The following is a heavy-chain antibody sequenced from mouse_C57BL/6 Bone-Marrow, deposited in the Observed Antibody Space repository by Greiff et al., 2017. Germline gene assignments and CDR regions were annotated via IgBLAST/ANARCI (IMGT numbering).Heavy chain of an antibody. CDR3: ARDQAWFAY. CDR1: GFTFSSYA. CDR2: ISDGGSYT. V-gene: IGHV5-4*01. D-gene: IGHD3-2*02. Sequence: EVQLVESGGGLVKPGGSLKLSCAASGFTFSSYAMSWVRQTPDKRLEWVATISDGGSYTYYPDNVKGRFTISRDNAKNNLYLQMSHLKSEDTAMYYCARDQAWFAYWGQGTLVTVAA. J-gene: IGHJ3*01.